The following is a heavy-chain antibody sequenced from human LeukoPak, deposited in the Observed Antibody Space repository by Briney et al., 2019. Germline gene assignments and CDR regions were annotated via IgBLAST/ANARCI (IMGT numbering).Heavy chain of an antibody. V-gene: IGHV1-8*02. D-gene: IGHD5-24*01. CDR1: GGTFSSYA. Sequence: ASVKVSCKASGGTFSSYAISWVRQAPGQGLEWMEWMNRNSGNTGYAQKFQGRVTLTRNTSISTAYMELSSLRSEDTAVYYCARVSAGWLQSLGYWGQGTLVTVSS. J-gene: IGHJ4*02. CDR2: MNRNSGNT. CDR3: ARVSAGWLQSLGY.